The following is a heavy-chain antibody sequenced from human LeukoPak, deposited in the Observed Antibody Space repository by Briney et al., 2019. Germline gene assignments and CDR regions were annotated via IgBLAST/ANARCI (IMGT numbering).Heavy chain of an antibody. J-gene: IGHJ5*02. CDR3: VREIQWLVGECFDP. D-gene: IGHD6-19*01. CDR2: ITTYNGDT. V-gene: IGHV1-18*01. Sequence: ATVKVSCKASGYTFINYAISWVRQAPGQGLEWMGGITTYNGDTHYTQKLQGRATMTTDTSTATAYMELRSLESDDTAVYYCVREIQWLVGECFDPWGQGALVTVSS. CDR1: GYTFINYA.